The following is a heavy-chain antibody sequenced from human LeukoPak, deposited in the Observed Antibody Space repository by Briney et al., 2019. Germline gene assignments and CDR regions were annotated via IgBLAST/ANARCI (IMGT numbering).Heavy chain of an antibody. CDR1: GFTFSSYA. D-gene: IGHD5-18*01. CDR2: ISGSGGST. CDR3: AKGGGYSYGLNWFDP. V-gene: IGHV3-23*01. J-gene: IGHJ5*02. Sequence: GGSLRLSCAASGFTFSSYAMSWVRQAPGKGLEWVSAISGSGGSTYYADSVKGRFTISRDNSKNTLYLQMNSLRAEDTAVYYRAKGGGYSYGLNWFDPWGQGTLVTVSS.